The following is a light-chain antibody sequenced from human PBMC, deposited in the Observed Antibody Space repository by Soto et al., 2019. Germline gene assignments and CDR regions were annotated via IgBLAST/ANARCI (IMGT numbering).Light chain of an antibody. V-gene: IGLV1-44*01. CDR1: SSNIGSNT. CDR3: AAWDDSLTGPV. J-gene: IGLJ3*02. Sequence: QSVLTQPPSASGTPGQRVTISCSGSSSNIGSNTVNWYQQLPGTAPKLLIYSNNQRPSGVPDRFSGSKSGNSASLAISGLQSEDDADYYCAAWDDSLTGPVFGGGTQLTVL. CDR2: SNN.